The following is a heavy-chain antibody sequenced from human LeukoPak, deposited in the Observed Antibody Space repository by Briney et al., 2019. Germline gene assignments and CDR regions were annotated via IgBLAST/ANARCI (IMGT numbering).Heavy chain of an antibody. CDR3: AREWGEYSSSSGPRDV. CDR1: GGSISSSSYY. J-gene: IGHJ6*04. V-gene: IGHV4-39*02. Sequence: PSETLSLTCTVSGGSISSSSYYWGWIRQPPGKGLEWIGSIYYSGSTYYNPSLKSRVTISVDTFKNQFSLKLSSVTAADTAVYYCAREWGEYSSSSGPRDVWGKGTTVTVSS. D-gene: IGHD6-6*01. CDR2: IYYSGST.